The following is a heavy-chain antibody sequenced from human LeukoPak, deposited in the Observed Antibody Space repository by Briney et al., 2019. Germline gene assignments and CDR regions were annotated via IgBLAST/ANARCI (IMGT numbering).Heavy chain of an antibody. V-gene: IGHV3-7*01. CDR3: ARDRVEVAGLQFDY. CDR2: IKPDGSEK. D-gene: IGHD6-19*01. Sequence: GGSLRLSCAASGFTFSSYAMNWVRQAPGKGLEWVASIKPDGSEKYYVDSVKGRFTISRDNAKNSLYLQMNSLRVEDTAVYYCARDRVEVAGLQFDYWGQGTLVTVSS. CDR1: GFTFSSYA. J-gene: IGHJ4*02.